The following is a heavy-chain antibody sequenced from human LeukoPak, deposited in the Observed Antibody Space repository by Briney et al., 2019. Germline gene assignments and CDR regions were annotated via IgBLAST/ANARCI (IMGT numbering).Heavy chain of an antibody. J-gene: IGHJ3*02. D-gene: IGHD6-13*01. V-gene: IGHV3-15*01. CDR1: GFTFSSYS. CDR2: IKSKTDGGTT. CDR3: ANLAMHPAAGIEAGAFDI. Sequence: GGSLRLSCAASGFTFSSYSMNWVRQAPGQGLEWVGRIKSKTDGGTTDYAAPVKGRFTISRAASKNTLYLQMNSLRAEDTAVYYCANLAMHPAAGIEAGAFDIWGQGTMVTVSS.